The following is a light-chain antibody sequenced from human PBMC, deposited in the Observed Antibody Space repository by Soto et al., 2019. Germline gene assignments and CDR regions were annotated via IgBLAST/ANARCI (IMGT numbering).Light chain of an antibody. CDR1: QSISNW. J-gene: IGKJ1*01. CDR2: KAS. CDR3: QQFNDPWT. Sequence: DIQMTQSPSTLSASVGERVTITCRASQSISNWLAWYQQKPGKAPNLLIYKASNLESGVPSRFSGSGSGTEFTLSISSLQPDDFATYYCQQFNDPWTFGQGTKVDIK. V-gene: IGKV1-5*03.